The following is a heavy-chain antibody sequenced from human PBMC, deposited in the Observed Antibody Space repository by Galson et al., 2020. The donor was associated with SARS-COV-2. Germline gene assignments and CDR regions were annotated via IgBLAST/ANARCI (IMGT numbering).Heavy chain of an antibody. CDR3: VKWSTGFDY. CDR1: GFTFSNYF. J-gene: IGHJ4*02. Sequence: GGSLRLSCAASGFTFSNYFMAWVRQAPGKGLEWVSAINSGGDRTYYADSVKGRFAVSRDNSKNMLFLQMSSLRADDTAVYYCVKWSTGFDYWGQGTLVTVSS. CDR2: INSGGDRT. V-gene: IGHV3-23*01. D-gene: IGHD4-4*01.